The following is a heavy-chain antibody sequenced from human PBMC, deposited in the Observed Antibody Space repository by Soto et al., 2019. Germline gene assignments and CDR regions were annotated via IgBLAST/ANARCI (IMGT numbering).Heavy chain of an antibody. Sequence: SQTLSLTSTVAGGSISSIIYYWGWIRQTPGKGLEWIGSIYYSGRTHCNPSLKSRVTISVDTSKNQFSLKLSSVTAADTAVYYCARLGRYCSGGSCPPNPNIGYWGQGTLVTVSS. D-gene: IGHD2-15*01. CDR2: IYYSGRT. V-gene: IGHV4-39*01. CDR1: GGSISSIIYY. J-gene: IGHJ4*02. CDR3: ARLGRYCSGGSCPPNPNIGY.